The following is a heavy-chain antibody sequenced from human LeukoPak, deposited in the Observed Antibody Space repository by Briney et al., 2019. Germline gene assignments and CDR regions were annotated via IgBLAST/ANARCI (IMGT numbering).Heavy chain of an antibody. D-gene: IGHD4-11*01. J-gene: IGHJ4*02. V-gene: IGHV3-30*02. CDR3: AKFSDYSNPLDY. CDR1: GFTFSSYG. CDR2: IRYDGSNK. Sequence: GESLKISCAASGFTFSSYGMHWVRQAPGKGLEWVAFIRYDGSNKYYADSVKGRFTISRDNSKNTLYLQMNSLRAEDTAVYYCAKFSDYSNPLDYWGQGTLVTVSS.